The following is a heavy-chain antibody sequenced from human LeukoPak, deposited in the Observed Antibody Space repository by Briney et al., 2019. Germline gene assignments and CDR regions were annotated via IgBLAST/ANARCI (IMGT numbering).Heavy chain of an antibody. V-gene: IGHV3-74*01. D-gene: IGHD6-6*01. CDR3: ARDGYSSSFYFDY. J-gene: IGHJ4*02. CDR2: INNDGSST. CDR1: GFTFSSYW. Sequence: GGSLRLSCAASGFTFSSYWMHWVRQAPGKGLVWVSRINNDGSSTTYADSVKGRFTISRDNAKNTLYLQMNSLRAEDTAVYYCARDGYSSSFYFDYWGQGTLVTVSS.